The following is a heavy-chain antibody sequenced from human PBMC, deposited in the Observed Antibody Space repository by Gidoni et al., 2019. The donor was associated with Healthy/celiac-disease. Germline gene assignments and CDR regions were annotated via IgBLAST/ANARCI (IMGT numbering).Heavy chain of an antibody. CDR3: ARDDDSSGHYYSGAFDI. Sequence: EVQLVESGGGLVQPGGSLRLSCAASGFTFSRYSMTWVRQAPGKGLEWVSYISSSSSTIYYADSVKGRFTISRDNAKNSLYLQMNSLRDEDTAVYYCARDDDSSGHYYSGAFDIWGQGTMVTVSS. V-gene: IGHV3-48*02. D-gene: IGHD3-22*01. J-gene: IGHJ3*02. CDR2: ISSSSSTI. CDR1: GFTFSRYS.